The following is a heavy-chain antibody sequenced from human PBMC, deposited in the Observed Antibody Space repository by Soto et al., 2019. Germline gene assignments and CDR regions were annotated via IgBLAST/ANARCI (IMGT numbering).Heavy chain of an antibody. Sequence: QVQLQQWGAGLLKPSETLSLTCAVYGGSFSGYYWRWIRQPPGKGLEWIGEINHSGSTNYNPSLKSRVTISVDTSKNQFSLELSSVTAADTAVYYCETYYYDSSGYFFDYWGQGTLVTVSS. J-gene: IGHJ4*02. V-gene: IGHV4-34*01. D-gene: IGHD3-22*01. CDR2: INHSGST. CDR3: ETYYYDSSGYFFDY. CDR1: GGSFSGYY.